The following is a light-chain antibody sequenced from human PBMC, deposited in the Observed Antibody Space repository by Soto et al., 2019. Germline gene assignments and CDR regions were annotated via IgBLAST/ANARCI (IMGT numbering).Light chain of an antibody. Sequence: EIVLTQYPGTLSLSPGERATLSCRSSHSFISNYLAWYQQKPGQAPRLLIYDVYIRPTGIPDRFNGSGSGTDFTLTISGEDPVDFEVYYCQKYGIAPTFGQGTKVEIK. CDR1: HSFISNY. CDR3: QKYGIAPT. V-gene: IGKV3-20*01. J-gene: IGKJ1*01. CDR2: DVY.